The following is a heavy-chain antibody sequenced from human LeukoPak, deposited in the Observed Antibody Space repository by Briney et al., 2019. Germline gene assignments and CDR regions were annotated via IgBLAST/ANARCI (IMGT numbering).Heavy chain of an antibody. Sequence: SVRVSFKASGGSFSSYAISWVGQAPGQGLEGMGRIIPIFGIANYTQKFQGRVTITAHKSTSTAYIELSSLRSEDTAVYYCARGPVKDSSGYWTTPYDYRGQGTLVTVSS. CDR2: IIPIFGIA. CDR3: ARGPVKDSSGYWTTPYDY. CDR1: GGSFSSYA. V-gene: IGHV1-69*10. D-gene: IGHD3-22*01. J-gene: IGHJ4*02.